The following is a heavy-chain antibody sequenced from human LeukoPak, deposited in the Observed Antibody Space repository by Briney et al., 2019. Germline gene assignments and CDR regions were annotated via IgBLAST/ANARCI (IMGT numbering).Heavy chain of an antibody. D-gene: IGHD3-10*01. Sequence: PGGSLRLSCAASGFTFSSYGMHWVRQAPGKGLEWVAVIWNDGSNKYYADSVKGRFTISRDNSKNTLYLQMNSLRAEDTAVYYCARVGSGSYYQDYWGQGTLVTVSS. CDR1: GFTFSSYG. CDR3: ARVGSGSYYQDY. V-gene: IGHV3-33*01. CDR2: IWNDGSNK. J-gene: IGHJ4*02.